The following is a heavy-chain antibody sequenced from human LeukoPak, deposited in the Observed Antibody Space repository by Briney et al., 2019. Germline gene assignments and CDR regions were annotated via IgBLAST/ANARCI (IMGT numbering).Heavy chain of an antibody. CDR1: GGSFSGYY. Sequence: SETLSLTCAVYGGSFSGYYWSWIRQPPGKGLEWIGYISYSGSTNYNPSLKSRVTISVDTSKNQFSLRLSSVTAADTAVYYCARAGYHDSSDYYFVDYWGQGTLVTVSS. D-gene: IGHD3-22*01. J-gene: IGHJ4*02. CDR2: ISYSGST. CDR3: ARAGYHDSSDYYFVDY. V-gene: IGHV4-59*01.